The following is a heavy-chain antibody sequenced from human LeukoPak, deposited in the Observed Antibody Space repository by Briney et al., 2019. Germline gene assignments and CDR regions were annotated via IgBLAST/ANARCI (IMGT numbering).Heavy chain of an antibody. CDR2: ISYDGSNK. D-gene: IGHD2-2*01. CDR3: AKDRYCSSTSSQPYYFDY. CDR1: GFTFSSYA. J-gene: IGHJ4*02. Sequence: GGSLRLSCAASGFTFSSYAMHWVRQAPGKGLEWVAVISYDGSNKYYADSVKGRFTISRDSSRNTLYLQMSSLRVEDTAVYYCAKDRYCSSTSSQPYYFDYWGQGTLVTVSS. V-gene: IGHV3-30*04.